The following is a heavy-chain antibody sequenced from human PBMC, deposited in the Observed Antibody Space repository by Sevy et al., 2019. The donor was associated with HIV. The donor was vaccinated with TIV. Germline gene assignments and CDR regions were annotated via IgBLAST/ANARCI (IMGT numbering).Heavy chain of an antibody. J-gene: IGHJ6*02. V-gene: IGHV3-23*01. CDR3: ATGDTSTRYYYYGMDV. D-gene: IGHD2-2*01. Sequence: GGSLRLSCAASGFTFSNFGMSWVRQAPGKGLEWVSTISGSGGTTYYADSVKGRFTISRDNSKKTLYLQMNSLRAEDTALYYCATGDTSTRYYYYGMDVWGQGTAVTVSS. CDR1: GFTFSNFG. CDR2: ISGSGGTT.